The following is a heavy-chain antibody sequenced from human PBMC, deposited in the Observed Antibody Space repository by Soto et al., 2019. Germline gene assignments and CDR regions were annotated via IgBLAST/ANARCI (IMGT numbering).Heavy chain of an antibody. Sequence: ASVKVSCKASGYSFTDYHIHWVRQAPGQGLEWLGRINPKSGGTSTAQKFQGWVTMTTDTSISTASMELTRLTSDDTSLYYCARADSTEGSNGVSSFFYNHDMDFWGQGTTVTVSS. CDR2: INPKSGGT. CDR3: ARADSTEGSNGVSSFFYNHDMDF. D-gene: IGHD2-8*01. CDR1: GYSFTDYH. J-gene: IGHJ6*02. V-gene: IGHV1-2*04.